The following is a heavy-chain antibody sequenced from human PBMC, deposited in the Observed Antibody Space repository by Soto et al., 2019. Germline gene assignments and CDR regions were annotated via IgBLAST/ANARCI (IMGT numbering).Heavy chain of an antibody. Sequence: SSETLSLTCTVSGGSISSSSYYWGWIRQPPGKGLEWIGSIYYSGKTYYNPSLKSRVTISVDTSKNQFSLKLSSVTAADTAVYYCARSSPGMIRGAGIDYWGQGTLVTVSS. CDR2: IYYSGKT. CDR3: ARSSPGMIRGAGIDY. V-gene: IGHV4-39*01. D-gene: IGHD3-10*01. J-gene: IGHJ4*02. CDR1: GGSISSSSYY.